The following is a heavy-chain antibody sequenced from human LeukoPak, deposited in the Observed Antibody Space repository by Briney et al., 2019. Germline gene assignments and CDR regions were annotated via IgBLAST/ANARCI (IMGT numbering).Heavy chain of an antibody. V-gene: IGHV4-61*02. J-gene: IGHJ5*02. CDR1: GGSISSDSYY. D-gene: IGHD3-22*01. CDR3: ARDRYYYDSSGGWFDP. CDR2: IYTSGST. Sequence: SETLSLTCTVSGGSISSDSYYWSWIRQPAGKGLEWIGRIYTSGSTNYNPSLKSRVTISVDTSKNQFSLKLSSVTAADTAVYYCARDRYYYDSSGGWFDPWGQGTLVTVSS.